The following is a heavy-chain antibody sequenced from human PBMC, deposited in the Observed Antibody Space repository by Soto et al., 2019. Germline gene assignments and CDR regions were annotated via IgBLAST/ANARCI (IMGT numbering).Heavy chain of an antibody. CDR3: ARDLGVAVAGTHTRYYYYYGMDV. Sequence: GASVKVSCKASGYTFTSYYMHWVRQAPGQGLEWMGIINPGGGSTSYAQKFQGRVTMTRDTSTSTVYMELSSLRSEDTAVYYCARDLGVAVAGTHTRYYYYYGMDVWGQGTTVTVSS. D-gene: IGHD6-19*01. CDR1: GYTFTSYY. V-gene: IGHV1-46*01. J-gene: IGHJ6*02. CDR2: INPGGGST.